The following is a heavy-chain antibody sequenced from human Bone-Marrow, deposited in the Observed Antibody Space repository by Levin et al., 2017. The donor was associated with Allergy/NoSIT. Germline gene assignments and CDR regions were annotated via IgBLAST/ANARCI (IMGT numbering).Heavy chain of an antibody. CDR3: ARDGTYSGTQWGGNAIDL. V-gene: IGHV1-18*01. D-gene: IGHD1/OR15-1a*01. Sequence: GESLKISCKASGYMFTSYGISWVRQAPGQGLEWMGWINLKTDNTRYAQKVQDRVTMTTDRSTTTVFMELRSLRSDDTAVDYCARDGTYSGTQWGGNAIDLWGQGTMVIVSS. CDR2: INLKTDNT. J-gene: IGHJ3*01. CDR1: GYMFTSYG.